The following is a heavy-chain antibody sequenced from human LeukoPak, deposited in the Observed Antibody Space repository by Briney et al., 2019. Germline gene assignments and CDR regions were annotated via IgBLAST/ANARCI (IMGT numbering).Heavy chain of an antibody. J-gene: IGHJ6*04. CDR1: GCGFTSYW. V-gene: IGHV5-51*01. Sequence: GAALQISSQGAGCGFTSYWIGWGRRMPGKGLEWMGIIYPGDADTRYSPSFQGQVTISADKSISTAYLQWSSLKASDTAMCNSARHAYGMDVWGKGTPVTVSS. CDR2: IYPGDADT. CDR3: ARHAYGMDV.